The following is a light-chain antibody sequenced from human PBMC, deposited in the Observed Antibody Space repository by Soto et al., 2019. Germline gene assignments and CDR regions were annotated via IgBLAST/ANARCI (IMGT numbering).Light chain of an antibody. Sequence: DIQMTQSPSSLSASVGDRVIITCRASQNINSFLNWYQQKPGMAPKLLIRSASTLHSGVPSRFNGGGSGTDFTLTISSLQFEDFATYYCQQSYSTPTFGQGTEVEI. J-gene: IGKJ1*01. CDR1: QNINSF. V-gene: IGKV1-39*01. CDR3: QQSYSTPT. CDR2: SAS.